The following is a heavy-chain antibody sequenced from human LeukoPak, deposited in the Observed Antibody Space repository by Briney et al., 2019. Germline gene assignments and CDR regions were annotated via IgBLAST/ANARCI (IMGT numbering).Heavy chain of an antibody. J-gene: IGHJ4*02. CDR3: ARDHY. CDR1: GYTFTAYY. CDR2: INPNSGGT. V-gene: IGHV1-2*02. Sequence: ASVEVSCKASGYTFTAYYMQWVRQAPGQGLEWMGWINPNSGGTDYAQKFQGRVTMTRDTSISTAYMVLNNLRSDDTAVYYCARDHYWGQGTPVTVSS.